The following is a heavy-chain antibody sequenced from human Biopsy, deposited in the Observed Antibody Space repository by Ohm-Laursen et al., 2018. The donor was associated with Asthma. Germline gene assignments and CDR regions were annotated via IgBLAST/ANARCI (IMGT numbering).Heavy chain of an antibody. CDR2: INPNSGAT. Sequence: ASVKVSCKASGYPFIGYRIHWMRQAPGQGLEWMGRINPNSGATNYAQKVQGWVTMTRDTSISTAYMEVSRLRSDDTAVYYCARGQKSAGDRWFDPWGQGTLVTVSS. CDR1: GYPFIGYR. V-gene: IGHV1-2*04. CDR3: ARGQKSAGDRWFDP. J-gene: IGHJ5*02. D-gene: IGHD6-13*01.